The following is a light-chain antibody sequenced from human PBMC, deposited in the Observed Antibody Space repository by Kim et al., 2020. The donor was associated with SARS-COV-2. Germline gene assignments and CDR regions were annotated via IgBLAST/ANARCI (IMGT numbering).Light chain of an antibody. CDR3: ETWDSNIQV. V-gene: IGLV4-60*03. Sequence: SSVRRTCHRSSGHNNYFVAWHQQRPGKAPRFLMKVEGSGSYNKGGGVPDRFSGSRSGADRYLIISNLQSEDEADYYCETWDSNIQVFGGGTQLTVL. J-gene: IGLJ3*02. CDR1: SGHNNYF. CDR2: VEGSGSY.